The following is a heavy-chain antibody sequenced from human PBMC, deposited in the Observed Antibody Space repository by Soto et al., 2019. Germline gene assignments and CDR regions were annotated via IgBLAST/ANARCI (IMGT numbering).Heavy chain of an antibody. CDR2: ISSSSDNT. CDR1: GFSFSDYS. V-gene: IGHV3-48*02. D-gene: IGHD2-21*02. Sequence: QPGGSLRLSCVASGFSFSDYSMNWVRQAPGKGLQWVSYISSSSDNTYYADSVKGRFTVSRDNAKNALSLQMNSLRDDDTATYYCARLPKGSLVTAWGQGTRVTVSS. CDR3: ARLPKGSLVTA. J-gene: IGHJ4*02.